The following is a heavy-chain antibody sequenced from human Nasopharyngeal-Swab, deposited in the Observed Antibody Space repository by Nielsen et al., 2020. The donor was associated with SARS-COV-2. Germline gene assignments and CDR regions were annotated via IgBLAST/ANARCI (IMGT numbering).Heavy chain of an antibody. D-gene: IGHD5-12*01. Sequence: GGSLRLSCAASGFTFSSYAMSWVRQAPGKGLEWVAVIWSDGKTTKYAHSVEGRLTISRDKDSNTLYLQMNNLRVEDTATYYCVREGPYSGTNVFDIWGQGTMVTVSS. CDR3: VREGPYSGTNVFDI. V-gene: IGHV3-33*08. CDR1: GFTFSSYA. CDR2: IWSDGKTT. J-gene: IGHJ3*02.